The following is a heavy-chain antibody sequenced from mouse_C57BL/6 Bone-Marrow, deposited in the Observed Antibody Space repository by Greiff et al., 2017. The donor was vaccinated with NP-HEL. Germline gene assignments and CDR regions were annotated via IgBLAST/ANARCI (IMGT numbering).Heavy chain of an antibody. D-gene: IGHD1-1*01. Sequence: EVQLVESGPGLVKPSQSLSLTCSVTGYSIISGYYWNWIRQFPGNKLEWMAYISYDGSNNYNPSLKNRISITRDISKNQFFLKLTSVTTEDTATYYCAREGGYYGSPFAYWGQWTLVTVSA. V-gene: IGHV3-6*01. J-gene: IGHJ3*01. CDR1: GYSIISGYY. CDR3: AREGGYYGSPFAY. CDR2: ISYDGSN.